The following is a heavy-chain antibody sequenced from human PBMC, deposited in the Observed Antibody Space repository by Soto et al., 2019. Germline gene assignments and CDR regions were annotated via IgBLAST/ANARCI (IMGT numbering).Heavy chain of an antibody. Sequence: EVQLLESGGGLVQPGGSLRLSCAASGFTFSSYAMSWVRQAPGKGLEWVSAISGSGGSTYYADSVKGRFTISRDNSKNTLYLQMNSLRAEDTAVYYCAKYEGGPSGGSCLGGDCPVDDAFDIWGQGTMVTVSS. J-gene: IGHJ3*02. CDR2: ISGSGGST. D-gene: IGHD2-15*01. V-gene: IGHV3-23*01. CDR1: GFTFSSYA. CDR3: AKYEGGPSGGSCLGGDCPVDDAFDI.